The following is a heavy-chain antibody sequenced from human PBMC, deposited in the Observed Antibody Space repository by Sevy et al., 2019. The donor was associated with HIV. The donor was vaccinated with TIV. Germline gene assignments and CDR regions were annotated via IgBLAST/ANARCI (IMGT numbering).Heavy chain of an antibody. V-gene: IGHV3-23*01. Sequence: GGSLRLSCAVSGFSFDSYGMTWVRLAPGKGLEWVSGISGSGTRTYYADSVKGRFSISRDNSKNRLYLQMNSLRSEDTAIYYCAKRGGGHYDPDEIGYYFYYYNMDVWGKGTTVTVSS. CDR3: AKRGGGHYDPDEIGYYFYYYNMDV. CDR1: GFSFDSYG. J-gene: IGHJ6*03. CDR2: ISGSGTRT. D-gene: IGHD3-22*01.